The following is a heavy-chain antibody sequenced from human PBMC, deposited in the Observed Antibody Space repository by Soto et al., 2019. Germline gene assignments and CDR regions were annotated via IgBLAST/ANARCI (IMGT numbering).Heavy chain of an antibody. CDR2: IVVGNGNT. CDR3: ATASRGYTFGFDS. Sequence: SVKVSCKASGFSLSTSTVQWVRQSRGHRLEWIGWIVVGNGNTNFAQNLRQRVTFSRDMSTNTAYMDVNSLRSDDTAMYYCATASRGYTFGFDSWGQSSLVTVSS. CDR1: GFSLSTST. J-gene: IGHJ4*02. V-gene: IGHV1-58*01. D-gene: IGHD3-16*01.